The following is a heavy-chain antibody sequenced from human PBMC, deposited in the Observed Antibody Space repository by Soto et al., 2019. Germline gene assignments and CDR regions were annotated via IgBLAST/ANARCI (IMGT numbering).Heavy chain of an antibody. J-gene: IGHJ3*02. V-gene: IGHV3-23*01. Sequence: EVQLLESGGGLVQPGGSLRLSCAASGFTFSSDAMSWVRQAPGKGLEWVSAISGSGGSTYYADSVKGRFTISRDNSKNTRYLQMNSRRAEDTAVYYCAKDSAGYCRSTSCYVSAFDIWGQGTMVTVSS. D-gene: IGHD2-2*01. CDR1: GFTFSSDA. CDR2: ISGSGGST. CDR3: AKDSAGYCRSTSCYVSAFDI.